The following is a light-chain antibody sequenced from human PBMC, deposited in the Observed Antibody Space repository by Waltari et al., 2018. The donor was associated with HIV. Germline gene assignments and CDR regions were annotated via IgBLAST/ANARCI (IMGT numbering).Light chain of an antibody. Sequence: QSALTQPRSVSESPGPSVTISCTGTSSDVGGYNYVSWYQQHPGKAPKPMIYDVSKRPSGVPDRFSGSKSGSTASLTISGLQAEDEADYYCCSYAGSYTYVFGTGTKVTVL. CDR2: DVS. V-gene: IGLV2-11*01. CDR1: SSDVGGYNY. CDR3: CSYAGSYTYV. J-gene: IGLJ1*01.